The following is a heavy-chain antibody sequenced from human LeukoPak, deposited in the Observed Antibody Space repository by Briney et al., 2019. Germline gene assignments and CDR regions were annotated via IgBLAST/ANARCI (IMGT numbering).Heavy chain of an antibody. CDR1: GGSFSGYY. V-gene: IGHV4-34*01. CDR2: INHSGST. D-gene: IGHD2-2*01. CDR3: ARLSRPRLRIVVVPAAGYFDY. J-gene: IGHJ4*02. Sequence: KPSETLSLTCAVYGGSFSGYYWSWIRQPPGKGLEWIGEINHSGSTNYNPSLKSRVTISVDTSKNQFSLKLSSVTAADTAVYCCARLSRPRLRIVVVPAAGYFDYWGQGTLVTVSS.